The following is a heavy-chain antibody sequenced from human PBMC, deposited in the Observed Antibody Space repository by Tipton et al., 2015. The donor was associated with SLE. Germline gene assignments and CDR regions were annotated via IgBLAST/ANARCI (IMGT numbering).Heavy chain of an antibody. CDR2: ISYDGSNK. D-gene: IGHD6-19*01. Sequence: SLRLSCAASGFTFSSYGMHWVRQAPGKGLEWVAVISYDGSNKYYADSVKGRFTISRDNSKNTLYLQMNSLRAEDTAVYYCAKGGEYSSGWYSSFLYYGMDVWGQGTTVTVSS. CDR1: GFTFSSYG. V-gene: IGHV3-30*18. J-gene: IGHJ6*02. CDR3: AKGGEYSSGWYSSFLYYGMDV.